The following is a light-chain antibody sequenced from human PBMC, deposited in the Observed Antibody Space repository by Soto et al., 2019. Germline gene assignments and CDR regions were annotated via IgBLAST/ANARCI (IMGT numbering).Light chain of an antibody. Sequence: QSALTQPASVSGSPGQSITISCTGSSSDVGNYKFVSWYQQYPGKAPKVMLYEVSKRPSGVSYRFSGSQSGNTASLTISGRQAEDEADDYCCSYAGSYTSYFFGTGTKVTVL. CDR1: SSDVGNYKF. J-gene: IGLJ1*01. V-gene: IGLV2-23*02. CDR2: EVS. CDR3: CSYAGSYTSYF.